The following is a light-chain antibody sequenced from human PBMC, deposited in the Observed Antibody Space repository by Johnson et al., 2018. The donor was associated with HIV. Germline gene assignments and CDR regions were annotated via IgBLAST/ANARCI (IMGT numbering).Light chain of an antibody. CDR3: AAWDTSLSVGGV. V-gene: IGLV1-51*02. J-gene: IGLJ1*01. Sequence: HSVLTQPPSVYAAPGQKVIISCSGSSSNIGNNYVSWYQQLPGTAPKLLIYENNKRPSGVPDRFSGSKSGTSASLAISGLQAEDEADYYCAAWDTSLSVGGVFGTGTKVTVL. CDR2: ENN. CDR1: SSNIGNNY.